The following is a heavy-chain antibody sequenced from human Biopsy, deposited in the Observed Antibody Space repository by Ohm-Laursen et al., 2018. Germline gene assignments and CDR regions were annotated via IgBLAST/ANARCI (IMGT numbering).Heavy chain of an antibody. CDR3: VTDRLDDIAKVRGIMTD. V-gene: IGHV3-33*01. Sequence: SLRLSCSASGFNFSAYGMHWVRQAPDKGLEWVALTWNDGSHQYYADSVKGRFTISRDNSKNSLYLHINTLRVEDTAVYYCVTDRLDDIAKVRGIMTDWGQGTLVIVSS. CDR2: TWNDGSHQ. D-gene: IGHD3-10*01. J-gene: IGHJ4*02. CDR1: GFNFSAYG.